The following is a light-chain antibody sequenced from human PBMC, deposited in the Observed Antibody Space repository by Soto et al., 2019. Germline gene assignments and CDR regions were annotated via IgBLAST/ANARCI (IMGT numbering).Light chain of an antibody. CDR1: QSIGRY. V-gene: IGKV1-39*01. CDR2: GVS. J-gene: IGKJ2*01. CDR3: QQSHNTPRT. Sequence: DLQMTQSPSSLSASVGDRVTITCRASQSIGRYLNWYQQKPGKAPKLLIYGVSSLQSGVPSRFSGSGSGTDFTLTITSLQPEDFATYYCQQSHNTPRTFGQGTKVEIK.